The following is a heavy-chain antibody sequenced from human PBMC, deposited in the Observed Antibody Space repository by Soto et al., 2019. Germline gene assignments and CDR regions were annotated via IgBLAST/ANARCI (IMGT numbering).Heavy chain of an antibody. CDR3: AREKGHIVVVTAPNGMDV. D-gene: IGHD2-21*02. J-gene: IGHJ6*02. CDR1: GYTFTSYY. Sequence: ASVKVSCKASGYTFTSYYMHWVRQAPGQGLERMGIINPSGGSTSYAQKFQGRVTMTRDTSTSTVYMELSSLRSEDTAVYYCAREKGHIVVVTAPNGMDVWGQGTTVTVSS. CDR2: INPSGGST. V-gene: IGHV1-46*01.